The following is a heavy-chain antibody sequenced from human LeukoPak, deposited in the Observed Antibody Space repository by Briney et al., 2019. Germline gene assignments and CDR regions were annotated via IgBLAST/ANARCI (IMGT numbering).Heavy chain of an antibody. CDR3: ARAGLGGHYIDY. CDR2: VSGSDENK. CDR1: GFTFSDYY. V-gene: IGHV3-11*01. J-gene: IGHJ4*02. Sequence: PGGSLRLSCAASGFTFSDYYMTWIRQAPGQGLEWISYVSGSDENKYYAGSVRGRFAISGDNAEKSLFLQMSNVRAEDTAVYYCARAGLGGHYIDYWGQGTLSPSPQ. D-gene: IGHD2-15*01.